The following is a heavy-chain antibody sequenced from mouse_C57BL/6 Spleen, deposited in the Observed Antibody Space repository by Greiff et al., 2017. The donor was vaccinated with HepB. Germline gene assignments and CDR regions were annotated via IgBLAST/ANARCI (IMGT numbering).Heavy chain of an antibody. Sequence: VKLMESGTELVKPGASVKLSCKASGYTFTSYWMHWVKQRPGQGLGWIGNINPSNGGTNYNEKFKSKATLTVDKSSSTAYMQLSSLTSEDSAVYYCARGYYGYYYAMDYWGQGTSVTVSS. V-gene: IGHV1-53*01. J-gene: IGHJ4*01. D-gene: IGHD1-1*01. CDR1: GYTFTSYW. CDR3: ARGYYGYYYAMDY. CDR2: INPSNGGT.